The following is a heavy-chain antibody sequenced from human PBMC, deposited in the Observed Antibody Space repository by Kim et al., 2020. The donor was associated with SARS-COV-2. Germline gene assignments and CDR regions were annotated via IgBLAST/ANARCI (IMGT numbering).Heavy chain of an antibody. CDR2: INTNTGNP. Sequence: ASVKVSCKASGYTFTSYAMNWVRQAPGQGLEWMGWINTNTGNPTYAQGFTGRFVFSLDTSVSTAYLQISSLKAEDTAVYYCAIGLRGVGKSAGSPPIDYWGQGTLVTVSS. CDR3: AIGLRGVGKSAGSPPIDY. CDR1: GYTFTSYA. V-gene: IGHV7-4-1*02. D-gene: IGHD3-16*01. J-gene: IGHJ4*02.